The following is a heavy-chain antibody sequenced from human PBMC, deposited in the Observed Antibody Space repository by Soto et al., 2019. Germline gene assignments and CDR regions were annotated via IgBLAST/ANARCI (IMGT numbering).Heavy chain of an antibody. J-gene: IGHJ3*02. CDR1: GGSVSSGSYY. CDR3: SGGRESDAFDI. V-gene: IGHV4-61*01. CDR2: IYYSGST. Sequence: SETLSLTCTVSGGSVSSGSYYWSWIRQPPGKGLEWIGYIYYSGSTNYNPSLKSRVTISVDTPKNQFSLKLSSVTAADTAVYYCSGGRESDAFDIWGQGTMVTVSS. D-gene: IGHD3-16*01.